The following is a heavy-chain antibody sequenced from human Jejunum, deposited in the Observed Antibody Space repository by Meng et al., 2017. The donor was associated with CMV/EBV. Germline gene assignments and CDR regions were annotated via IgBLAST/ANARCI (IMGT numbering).Heavy chain of an antibody. CDR2: IETVDRFGDRPK. Sequence: APGKGVKWVADIETVDRFGDRPKYYEDSGRGSFTISREDARNSLYLQMKSLRAEDTAVYYCARDRYCHNGVCYANPPHYYYGMGVWGQGTSVTVSS. D-gene: IGHD2-8*01. V-gene: IGHV3-48*03. CDR3: ARDRYCHNGVCYANPPHYYYGMGV. J-gene: IGHJ6*02.